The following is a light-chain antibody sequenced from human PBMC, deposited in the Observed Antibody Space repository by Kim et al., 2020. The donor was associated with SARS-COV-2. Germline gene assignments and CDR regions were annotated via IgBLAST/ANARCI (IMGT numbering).Light chain of an antibody. CDR2: HDS. Sequence: SYELTQPPSVSVFPGQTASITCSGDKLGDKYACWYQQKPGQSPVVVLYHDSKRPSGIPERFSGSNSGNTATLTISGTQAMDEADYYCQAWDRSIAIFGGGTQLTVL. V-gene: IGLV3-1*01. CDR1: KLGDKY. J-gene: IGLJ2*01. CDR3: QAWDRSIAI.